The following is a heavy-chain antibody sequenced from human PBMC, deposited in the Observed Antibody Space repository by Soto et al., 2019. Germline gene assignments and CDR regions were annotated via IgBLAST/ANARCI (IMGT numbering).Heavy chain of an antibody. CDR3: AREVTDVLLWFGELYYYYYGMDV. CDR2: IYHSGST. J-gene: IGHJ6*02. Sequence: PSETLSLTCAVSGYSISSGYYWGWIRQPPGKGLEWIGSIYHSGSTYYNPSLKGRVTISVDTSKNQFSLKLSSVTAADTAVYYCAREVTDVLLWFGELYYYYYGMDVWGQGTTVTVSS. V-gene: IGHV4-38-2*02. CDR1: GYSISSGYY. D-gene: IGHD3-10*01.